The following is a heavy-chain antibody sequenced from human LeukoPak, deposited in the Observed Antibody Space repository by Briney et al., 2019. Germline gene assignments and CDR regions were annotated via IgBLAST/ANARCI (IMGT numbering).Heavy chain of an antibody. D-gene: IGHD5-12*01. V-gene: IGHV3-33*06. J-gene: IGHJ3*02. Sequence: GGSLRLSCAASGFTFSSYGMHWVRQAPGKGLEWVAVIWYDGSNKYYADSVKGRFTISRDNSKNTLYLQMNSLRAEDTAVYYCAKDWEWLRPSGAFDIWGQGTMVTVSS. CDR3: AKDWEWLRPSGAFDI. CDR1: GFTFSSYG. CDR2: IWYDGSNK.